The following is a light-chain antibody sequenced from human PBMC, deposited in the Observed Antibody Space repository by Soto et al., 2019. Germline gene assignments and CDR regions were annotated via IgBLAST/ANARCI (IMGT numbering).Light chain of an antibody. CDR1: SGHSSYA. CDR3: QTWGTGFWV. CDR2: VHSDGSH. J-gene: IGLJ3*02. V-gene: IGLV4-69*01. Sequence: QPVLTQSPSASASLGASVKLTCALSSGHSSYAIAWHQQQPEKGPRYLMKVHSDGSHTKGDGVPDRFSGSSSGAERYLTISSLQSEDEADYYCQTWGTGFWVFGGGTKLTVL.